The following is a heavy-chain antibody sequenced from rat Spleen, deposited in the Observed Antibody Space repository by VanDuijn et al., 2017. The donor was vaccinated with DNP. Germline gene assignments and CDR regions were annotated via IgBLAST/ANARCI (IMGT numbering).Heavy chain of an antibody. D-gene: IGHD1-6*01. CDR2: INADGGTT. CDR3: ARQRVMYTTATGFAY. V-gene: IGHV5-58*01. CDR1: GFTFSSYW. Sequence: EVQLVETGGGLVQPGRSLKLSCVASGFTFSSYWMYWIRQAPGKGLEWIAAINADGGTTYYPDSVKGRFTFSRDNAENTVYLQMNSLRSEDTATYYCARQRVMYTTATGFAYWGQGTLVTVSS. J-gene: IGHJ3*01.